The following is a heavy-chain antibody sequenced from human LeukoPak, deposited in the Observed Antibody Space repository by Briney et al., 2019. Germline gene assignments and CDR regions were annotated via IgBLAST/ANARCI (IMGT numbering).Heavy chain of an antibody. J-gene: IGHJ4*02. V-gene: IGHV4-4*07. D-gene: IGHD1-26*01. CDR1: GGSISSYY. Sequence: SETLSLTCTVSGGSISSYYWSWIRQPAGKGLEWNGRIYTSGSTNYNPSLKSRVTMSVDTSKNQFSLKLSSVTAADTAVYYCARDRRVDIVGAILDYWGQGTLVTVSS. CDR3: ARDRRVDIVGAILDY. CDR2: IYTSGST.